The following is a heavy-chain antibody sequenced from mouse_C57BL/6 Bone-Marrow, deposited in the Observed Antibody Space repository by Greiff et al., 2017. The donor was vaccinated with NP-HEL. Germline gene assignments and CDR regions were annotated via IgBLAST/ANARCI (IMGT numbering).Heavy chain of an antibody. J-gene: IGHJ3*01. V-gene: IGHV1-82*01. CDR1: GYAFSSSW. CDR2: IYPGDGDT. CDR3: ARRDYDGSSYEFAY. Sequence: QVQLQQSGPELVKPGASVKISCKASGYAFSSSWMNWVKQRPGKGLEWIGRIYPGDGDTNYNGKFKGKATLTADKSSSTAYMQLSSLTSEDSAVYFCARRDYDGSSYEFAYWGQGTLVTVSA. D-gene: IGHD1-1*01.